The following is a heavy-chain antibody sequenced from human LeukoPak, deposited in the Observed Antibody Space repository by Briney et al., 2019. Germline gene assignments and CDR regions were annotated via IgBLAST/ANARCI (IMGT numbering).Heavy chain of an antibody. Sequence: PGGSLRLSCAASGFTFSSYGMHWVRQAPGKGLEWVAVISYDGSNKYYADSVKGRFTISRDNSKNTLYLQMNSLRAEDTAVYYCAKDRTRIAARPSDAFDIWGQGTAVTVSS. V-gene: IGHV3-30*18. CDR3: AKDRTRIAARPSDAFDI. J-gene: IGHJ3*02. CDR1: GFTFSSYG. CDR2: ISYDGSNK. D-gene: IGHD6-6*01.